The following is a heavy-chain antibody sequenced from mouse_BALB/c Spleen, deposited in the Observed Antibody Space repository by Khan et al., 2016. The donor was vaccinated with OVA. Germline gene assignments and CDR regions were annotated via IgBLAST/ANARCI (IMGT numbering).Heavy chain of an antibody. V-gene: IGHV5-6*01. J-gene: IGHJ3*01. Sequence: EVELVESGGDLVKPGGSLKLSCAASGFTFSSYSMSWVRQTPDKRLEWVATISSGGDYTYYPDNVKGRFTLSSDNAKNTPYLQMSSLKSEDTARYYCASHLTGSFAYWGQGTLVTVSA. CDR3: ASHLTGSFAY. CDR2: ISSGGDYT. D-gene: IGHD4-1*01. CDR1: GFTFSSYS.